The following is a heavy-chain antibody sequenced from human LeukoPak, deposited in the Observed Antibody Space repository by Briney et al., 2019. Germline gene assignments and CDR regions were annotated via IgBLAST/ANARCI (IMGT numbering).Heavy chain of an antibody. D-gene: IGHD4-17*01. CDR3: ARILTTVTTMDY. Sequence: ASVKVSCKASGYTFTGYYMHWVRQAPGQGLEWMGWINPNSGGTNYAQKFRGRVTMTRDTSISTAYMELSRLRSDDTAMYYCARILTTVTTMDYWGQGTRVTVFS. CDR1: GYTFTGYY. V-gene: IGHV1-2*02. J-gene: IGHJ4*02. CDR2: INPNSGGT.